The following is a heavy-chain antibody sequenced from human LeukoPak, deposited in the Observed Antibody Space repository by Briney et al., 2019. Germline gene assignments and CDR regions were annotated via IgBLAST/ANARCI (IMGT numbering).Heavy chain of an antibody. J-gene: IGHJ4*02. D-gene: IGHD1-26*01. CDR1: GFIFTNYN. Sequence: GGSLRLSCAASGFIFTNYNLNWVRQAPGKGLEWVAVISYDGSNKYYADSVKGRFTISRDNSKNTLYLQMNSLRAEDTAVYYCARVIDSYGYYNPRGFDYWGQGTLVTVSS. CDR3: ARVIDSYGYYNPRGFDY. CDR2: ISYDGSNK. V-gene: IGHV3-30-3*01.